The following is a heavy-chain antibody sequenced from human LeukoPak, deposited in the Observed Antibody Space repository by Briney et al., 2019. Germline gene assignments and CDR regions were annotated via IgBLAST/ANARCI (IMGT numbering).Heavy chain of an antibody. CDR3: AKVFFSYGSGSYYDYFDY. Sequence: GGSLRLSCAASGFTFSSYAMSWVRQAPGKGLEWVSAISGSGGSTYYADSVKGRFTISRDNSKNTLYLQMNSLRAEDTAVYYCAKVFFSYGSGSYYDYFDYWGQGTLVTVSS. V-gene: IGHV3-23*01. J-gene: IGHJ4*02. CDR2: ISGSGGST. CDR1: GFTFSSYA. D-gene: IGHD3-10*01.